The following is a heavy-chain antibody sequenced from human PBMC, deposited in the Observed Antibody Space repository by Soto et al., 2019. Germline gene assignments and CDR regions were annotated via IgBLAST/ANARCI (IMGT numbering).Heavy chain of an antibody. CDR2: IIPIFGTA. D-gene: IGHD6-13*01. CDR1: GGTFSSYA. V-gene: IGHV1-69*13. J-gene: IGHJ3*02. CDR3: ARDRPTGYSGSLREAFDI. Sequence: ASVKVSCKASGGTFSSYAISWVRQAPGQGLEWMGGIIPIFGTANYAQKFQGRVTITADESTSTAYMELSSLRSEDTAVYYCARDRPTGYSGSLREAFDIWGQGTMVTVSS.